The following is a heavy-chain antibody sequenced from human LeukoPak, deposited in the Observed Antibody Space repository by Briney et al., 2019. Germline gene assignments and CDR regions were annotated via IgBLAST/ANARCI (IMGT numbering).Heavy chain of an antibody. CDR1: GFTFSSYG. Sequence: GRSLRLSCAASGFTFSSYGMHWVRQAPGKGLEWVAVIWYGGSNKYYADSVKGRFTISRDNSKNTLYLQMNSLRAEDTAVYYCAKDRTGTRLSYFDYWGQGTLVTVSS. V-gene: IGHV3-30*18. J-gene: IGHJ4*02. CDR2: IWYGGSNK. CDR3: AKDRTGTRLSYFDY. D-gene: IGHD1-7*01.